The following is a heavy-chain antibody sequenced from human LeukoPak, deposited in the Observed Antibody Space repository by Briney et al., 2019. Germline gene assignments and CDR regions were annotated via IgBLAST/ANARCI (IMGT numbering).Heavy chain of an antibody. CDR1: GFTSSNYA. Sequence: PGGSLRLSCAASGFTSSNYAMSWVRQAPGKGLGWVSVINNSGEYTNYADSVRGRFTLSTDNTQNTMYLQMSSLRAEDTAIYYCAKFLGATSVTDDALDVWGQGTMVTV. CDR2: INNSGEYT. V-gene: IGHV3-23*01. J-gene: IGHJ3*01. CDR3: AKFLGATSVTDDALDV. D-gene: IGHD1-26*01.